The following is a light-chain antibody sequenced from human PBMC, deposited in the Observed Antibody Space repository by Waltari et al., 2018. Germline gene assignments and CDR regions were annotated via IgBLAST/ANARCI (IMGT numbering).Light chain of an antibody. J-gene: IGKJ3*01. Sequence: VLTQSPATLSLSPWETATLSCRASEGIGGSLAWYQQRPGKAPRLLIYEASNRASGIPARFSGSGSGTDFTLTISSLESEDFAVYYCQQRYNWIFTFGPGTQVDI. V-gene: IGKV3-11*01. CDR3: QQRYNWIFT. CDR2: EAS. CDR1: EGIGGS.